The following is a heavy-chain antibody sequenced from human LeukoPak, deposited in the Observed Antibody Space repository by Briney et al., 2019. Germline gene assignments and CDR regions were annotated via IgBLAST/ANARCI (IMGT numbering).Heavy chain of an antibody. V-gene: IGHV4-59*01. Sequence: SETLSLTCTVSGGPISNYYWSWIRQPPGKGLEWIGYIYYTGTAKSNPSLKSRVTTSIETSRNQFSLKLSSVTAADTAVYYCARYDRSGYSLELWGQGTLVTVSS. CDR1: GGPISNYY. CDR3: ARYDRSGYSLEL. J-gene: IGHJ4*02. D-gene: IGHD3-22*01. CDR2: IYYTGTA.